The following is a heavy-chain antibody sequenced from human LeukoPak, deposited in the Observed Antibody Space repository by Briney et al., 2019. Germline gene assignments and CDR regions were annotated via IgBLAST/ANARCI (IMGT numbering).Heavy chain of an antibody. CDR2: IYHSGST. CDR1: GGSISSGGYY. CDR3: ARGDLGAPDYYDSSGYWNY. Sequence: SQTLSLTCTVSGGSISSGGYYWSWIRQPPGKGLEWIGYIYHSGSTYYNPSLKSRVTISVDRSKNQFSLKLSSVTAADTAVYYCARGDLGAPDYYDSSGYWNYWGQGTLVTVSS. D-gene: IGHD3-22*01. V-gene: IGHV4-30-2*01. J-gene: IGHJ4*02.